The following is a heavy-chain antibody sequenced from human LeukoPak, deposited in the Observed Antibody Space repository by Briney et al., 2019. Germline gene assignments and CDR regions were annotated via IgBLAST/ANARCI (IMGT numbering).Heavy chain of an antibody. CDR3: AREVVVVAATLSNYFDY. J-gene: IGHJ4*02. V-gene: IGHV4-4*07. CDR1: GGSISSYY. CDR2: IYTSGST. D-gene: IGHD2-15*01. Sequence: SETLSLTCTVSGGSISSYYWSWVRQPAGKGLEWVGGIYTSGSTNYNPSLKSRVTMSVDTSKNQFSLKLSSATAADTAVYYCAREVVVVAATLSNYFDYWGQGTLVTVSS.